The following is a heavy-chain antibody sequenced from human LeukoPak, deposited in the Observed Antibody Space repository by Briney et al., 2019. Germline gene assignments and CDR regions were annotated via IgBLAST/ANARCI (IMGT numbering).Heavy chain of an antibody. V-gene: IGHV1-18*01. Sequence: ASVKVSCKASGYTFTSYGISWVRQAPGQGLEWMGWISAYNGNTNYAQKLQGRVTMTTDTSTSTAYMELRSLRSDDTAVYYCARDLIDRWIQLWPRGWLDYWGQGTLVTVSS. CDR3: ARDLIDRWIQLWPRGWLDY. CDR2: ISAYNGNT. D-gene: IGHD5-18*01. CDR1: GYTFTSYG. J-gene: IGHJ4*02.